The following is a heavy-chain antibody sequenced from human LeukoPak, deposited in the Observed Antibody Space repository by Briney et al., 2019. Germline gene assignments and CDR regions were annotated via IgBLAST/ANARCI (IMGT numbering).Heavy chain of an antibody. J-gene: IGHJ4*02. CDR2: IYYRGST. CDR3: ARGDDYKSTLFDY. V-gene: IGHV4-59*01. D-gene: IGHD5-12*01. CDR1: GGSISSYY. Sequence: PLETLSLTCTVSGGSISSYYWNWIRQPPGKGLEWIGYIYYRGSTNYNPSLKSRVTISVDTSKNQFSLKLSSATATDTAMYYCARGDDYKSTLFDYWGQGTLVTVSS.